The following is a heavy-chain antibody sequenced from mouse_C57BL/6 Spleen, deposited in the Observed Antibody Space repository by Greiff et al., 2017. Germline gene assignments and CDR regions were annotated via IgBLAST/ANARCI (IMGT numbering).Heavy chain of an antibody. V-gene: IGHV7-3*01. J-gene: IGHJ4*01. CDR1: GFTFTDYY. CDR3: GCSSGGYYAMDC. Sequence: EVKLVESGGGLVQPGGSLSLSCAASGFTFTDYYMSWVRQPPGKALEWLGFIRNKANGYTTESSASVKGRFTISRDNSQSILYLQMNALRAEDSATDYCGCSSGGYYAMDCWGQGTSVTVSS. D-gene: IGHD1-1*01. CDR2: IRNKANGYTT.